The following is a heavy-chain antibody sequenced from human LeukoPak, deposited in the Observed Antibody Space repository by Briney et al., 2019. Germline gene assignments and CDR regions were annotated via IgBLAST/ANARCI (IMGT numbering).Heavy chain of an antibody. CDR2: INHGGGT. CDR3: ARGLSIDGSRYNWFDP. Sequence: PSETLSLTCAVCGGSFSGYYWSWIRQPPGKGLEWIGEINHGGGTNYNPSLKNRLTISVVTSKNQVSLNLSSVTAADTAVYYCARGLSIDGSRYNWFDPWGQGTLVTVSS. V-gene: IGHV4-34*01. CDR1: GGSFSGYY. J-gene: IGHJ5*02. D-gene: IGHD3-10*01.